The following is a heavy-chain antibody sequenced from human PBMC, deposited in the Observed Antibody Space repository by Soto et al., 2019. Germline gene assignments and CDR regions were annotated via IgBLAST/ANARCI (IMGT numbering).Heavy chain of an antibody. V-gene: IGHV3-7*01. CDR3: AHESSSWHFDY. CDR1: GFTFSSYW. Sequence: PGGSLRLSCAASGFTFSSYWMSWVRQAPGKGLEWVANIKQDGSEKYYVDSVKGRFTISRDNAKNSLYLQMNSLRAEDTAVYYCAHESSSWHFDYWGQGTLVTVSS. CDR2: IKQDGSEK. D-gene: IGHD6-6*01. J-gene: IGHJ4*02.